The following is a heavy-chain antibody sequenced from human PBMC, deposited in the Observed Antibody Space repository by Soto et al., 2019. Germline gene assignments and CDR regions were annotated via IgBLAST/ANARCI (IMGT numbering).Heavy chain of an antibody. CDR2: ISSSSSTI. CDR1: GFTFSSYS. D-gene: IGHD1-26*01. Sequence: EVQLVESGGGLVQPGGSLRLSCAASGFTFSSYSMNWVRQAPGKGLEWVSYISSSSSTIYYADSVKGRFTISRDNAKNSLYLQMNSLRDEDTAVYYCARDRQWELLVYYYYGMDVWGQGTTVTVSS. J-gene: IGHJ6*02. V-gene: IGHV3-48*02. CDR3: ARDRQWELLVYYYYGMDV.